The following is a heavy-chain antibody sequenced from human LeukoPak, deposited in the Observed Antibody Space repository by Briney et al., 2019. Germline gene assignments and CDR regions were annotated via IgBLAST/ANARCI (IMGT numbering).Heavy chain of an antibody. CDR1: GGSISSTNW. V-gene: IGHV4-4*02. Sequence: SETLTLTCGVSGGSISSTNWWSVVRHPPGQGLEWIGEISLSGLTNYNPSLKSRVTMSLDKSKNHLSLNLTSVTAADTAVYYCSRESGAFSPFGYWGQGTLVTVSS. CDR2: ISLSGLT. J-gene: IGHJ4*02. D-gene: IGHD1-26*01. CDR3: SRESGAFSPFGY.